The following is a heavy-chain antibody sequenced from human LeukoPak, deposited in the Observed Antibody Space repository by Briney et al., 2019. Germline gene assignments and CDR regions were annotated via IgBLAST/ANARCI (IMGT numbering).Heavy chain of an antibody. J-gene: IGHJ5*02. CDR3: AKAGIVATMNADWFDP. CDR2: MNPNSGNT. Sequence: ASVKVSCKASGYTFTSYDINWVRQATGQGLEWMGWMNPNSGNTGYAQKFKGRVTMTRDTSISTAYMELSSLRSDDTAVCYCAKAGIVATMNADWFDPWGQGTLVTVSS. V-gene: IGHV1-8*01. D-gene: IGHD5-12*01. CDR1: GYTFTSYD.